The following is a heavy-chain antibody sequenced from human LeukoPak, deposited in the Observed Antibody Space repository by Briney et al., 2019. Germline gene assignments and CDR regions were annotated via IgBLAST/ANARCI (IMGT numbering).Heavy chain of an antibody. CDR2: ISYDGSNK. D-gene: IGHD5-24*01. Sequence: PGGSLRLSCAASGFTFRTYGMHWVRQAPGKGLEWVALISYDGSNKYSAGSVKGRFTISRDNSKDTLYLQMNSLRGEDTAVYYCASPRRDGYIYDAFDIWGQGTMVTVSS. V-gene: IGHV3-30*03. CDR1: GFTFRTYG. J-gene: IGHJ3*02. CDR3: ASPRRDGYIYDAFDI.